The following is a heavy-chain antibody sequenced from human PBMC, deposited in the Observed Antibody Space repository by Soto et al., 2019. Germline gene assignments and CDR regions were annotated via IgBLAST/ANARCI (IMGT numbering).Heavy chain of an antibody. D-gene: IGHD1-1*01. V-gene: IGHV3-53*04. CDR2: IYSGGST. Sequence: PGGSLRLSCAASGFTVSSNYRIWVRQAPGKGLEWVSVIYSGGSTYYADSVKGRFTISRHNSKNTLYLQMNSLRAEDTAVYYCARITTFLTFDIWGQGTMVTVS. J-gene: IGHJ3*02. CDR1: GFTVSSNY. CDR3: ARITTFLTFDI.